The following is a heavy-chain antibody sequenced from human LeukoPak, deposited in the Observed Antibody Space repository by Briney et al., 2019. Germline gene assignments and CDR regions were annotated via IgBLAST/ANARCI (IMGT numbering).Heavy chain of an antibody. V-gene: IGHV1-2*02. J-gene: IGHJ3*02. CDR2: INPNSGGT. D-gene: IGHD2-21*02. CDR1: GYTFTGYY. Sequence: ASVKVSCKASGYTFTGYYMHWVRQAPGQGLEWMGWINPNSGGTNYAQKFQGRVTMTRDTSISTTYMELSRLRSDDTAVYYGARADLEAYCGGDCYPTGRDAFDIWGQGTMVTVSS. CDR3: ARADLEAYCGGDCYPTGRDAFDI.